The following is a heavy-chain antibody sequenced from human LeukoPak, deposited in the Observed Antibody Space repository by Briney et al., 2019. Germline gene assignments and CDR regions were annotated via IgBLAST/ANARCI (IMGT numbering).Heavy chain of an antibody. D-gene: IGHD6-13*01. CDR3: ARLTRGYSSSWYLDY. CDR1: GGSFSGYY. V-gene: IGHV4-34*01. J-gene: IGHJ4*02. Sequence: SETLSLTCAVYGGSFSGYYWSWIRQPPGKGLEWIGEINHSGSTNYNPSLKSRVTIPVDTSKNQFSLKVSSVTAADTAVYYCARLTRGYSSSWYLDYWGQGTLVTVSS. CDR2: INHSGST.